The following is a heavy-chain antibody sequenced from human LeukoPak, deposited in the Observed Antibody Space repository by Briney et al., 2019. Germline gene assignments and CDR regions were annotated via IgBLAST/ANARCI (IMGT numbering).Heavy chain of an antibody. J-gene: IGHJ4*02. V-gene: IGHV3-21*01. CDR1: GFTFSSYS. Sequence: GSLRLSCAASGFTFSSYSMNWVRQAPGKGLEWVSSISSSSSYIYYADSMKGRFTISRDNAKNSLYLQMNSLRAEDTAVYYCARVSSKGVDYWGQGTLVTVSS. CDR3: ARVSSKGVDY. CDR2: ISSSSSYI. D-gene: IGHD3-16*01.